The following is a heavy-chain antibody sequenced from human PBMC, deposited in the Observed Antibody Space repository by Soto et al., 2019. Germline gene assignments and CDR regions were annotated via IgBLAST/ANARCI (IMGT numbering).Heavy chain of an antibody. CDR3: ARSDGRY. CDR2: IYYSGST. J-gene: IGHJ4*02. V-gene: IGHV4-59*01. CDR1: GASISSYY. Sequence: SDTLSLTFTVSGASISSYYWSWIRQPPGKGRDWIGYIYYSGSTNYNPSLKSRVTISVDTSKNQFSLKLSSVTAADTAVYYCARSDGRYWGQGTLVTVS.